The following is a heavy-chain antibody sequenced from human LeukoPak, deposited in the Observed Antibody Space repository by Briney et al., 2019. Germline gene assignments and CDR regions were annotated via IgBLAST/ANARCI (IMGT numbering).Heavy chain of an antibody. CDR1: GGSISSGDYY. J-gene: IGHJ4*02. CDR3: ARGSDCSSTCCYGRIDY. Sequence: SQTLSLTCTVSGGSISSGDYYWSWIRQPPGKGLEWIGYIYYSGSTYYNPSLKSRVTISVDTSKIQFSLKLSSVTAADTAVYYCARGSDCSSTCCYGRIDYWGQGTLVTVSS. CDR2: IYYSGST. V-gene: IGHV4-30-4*01. D-gene: IGHD2-2*01.